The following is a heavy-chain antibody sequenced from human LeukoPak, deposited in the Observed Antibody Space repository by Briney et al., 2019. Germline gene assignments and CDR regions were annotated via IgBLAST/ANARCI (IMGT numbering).Heavy chain of an antibody. CDR3: AREWGPAAMAHTLN. CDR2: ISSSGSYM. V-gene: IGHV3-21*01. Sequence: KPGGSLRLSCVVSGLTFSSYTMNWVRQAPGRGLEWVSSISSSGSYMFYAASVKGRFTISRDNAKNSLYLQMNSLRAEDTAVYYCAREWGPAAMAHTLNWGQGTLVTVSS. D-gene: IGHD2-2*01. CDR1: GLTFSSYT. J-gene: IGHJ4*02.